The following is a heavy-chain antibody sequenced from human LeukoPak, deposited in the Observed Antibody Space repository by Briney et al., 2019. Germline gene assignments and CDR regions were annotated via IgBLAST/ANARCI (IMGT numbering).Heavy chain of an antibody. J-gene: IGHJ3*02. Sequence: SGGSLRLSCAASGFTFSSYGMHWVRQAPGKGLEWVAVIWYDGSNKYYADSVKGRFTISRDNSKNTLYLQMNSLRAEDTAVYFCARDQGYYDFWSALGRAFDIWGQGTMVTVSS. V-gene: IGHV3-33*01. D-gene: IGHD3-3*01. CDR2: IWYDGSNK. CDR1: GFTFSSYG. CDR3: ARDQGYYDFWSALGRAFDI.